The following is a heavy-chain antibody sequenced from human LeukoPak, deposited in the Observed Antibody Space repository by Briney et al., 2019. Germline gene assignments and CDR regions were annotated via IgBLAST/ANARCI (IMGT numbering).Heavy chain of an antibody. CDR3: AAPPSIAVAGTGYFQH. Sequence: SQTLSLTCTVSGGSISSGGYYWSWIRQPPGKGLEWIGYIYYSGSTNYNPSLKSRVTISVDTSKNQFSLKLSSVTAADTAVYYCAAPPSIAVAGTGYFQHWGQGTLVTVSS. CDR1: GGSISSGGYY. CDR2: IYYSGST. V-gene: IGHV4-61*08. D-gene: IGHD6-19*01. J-gene: IGHJ1*01.